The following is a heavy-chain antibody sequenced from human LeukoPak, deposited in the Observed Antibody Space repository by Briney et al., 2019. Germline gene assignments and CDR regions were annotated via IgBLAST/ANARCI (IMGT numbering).Heavy chain of an antibody. D-gene: IGHD5-24*01. V-gene: IGHV1-2*02. CDR2: INANSGDT. J-gene: IGHJ3*02. CDR3: ARVLVEMATITHDAFDI. Sequence: ASVKVSCKASGHTFTGYYMHWVRQAPGQGLEWMGWINANSGDTNYAQKFQGRVTMTRDTSISTAYMELSRLRSDDTAVYYCARVLVEMATITHDAFDIWGRGTMVTVSS. CDR1: GHTFTGYY.